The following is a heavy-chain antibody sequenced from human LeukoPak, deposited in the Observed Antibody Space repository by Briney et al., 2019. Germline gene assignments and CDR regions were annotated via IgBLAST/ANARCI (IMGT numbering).Heavy chain of an antibody. CDR3: ARDGVEYSYGYATNYYYYMDV. J-gene: IGHJ6*03. D-gene: IGHD5-18*01. V-gene: IGHV1-2*02. CDR1: GYTFTGYY. Sequence: ASVKVSCKASGYTFTGYYMHWVRQAPGQGLEWMGWINPNSGGTNYAQKFQGRVTMTRDTSISTAYMELSRLRSDDTAVYYCARDGVEYSYGYATNYYYYMDVWGKGTTVTVSS. CDR2: INPNSGGT.